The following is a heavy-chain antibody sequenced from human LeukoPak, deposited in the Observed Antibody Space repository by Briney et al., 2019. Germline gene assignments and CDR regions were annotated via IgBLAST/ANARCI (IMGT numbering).Heavy chain of an antibody. V-gene: IGHV3-23*01. CDR2: ITDAVGST. D-gene: IGHD5-12*01. J-gene: IGHJ4*02. CDR1: GFTFSSSS. CDR3: AKEIFSGLLYIDY. Sequence: GGSLRLSCEASGFTFSSSSISWVRQAPGKGLEWVSAITDAVGSTHYADSVKGRFTISSDNSKNTVYLQMNSLRPEDMAVYYCAKEIFSGLLYIDYWGQGTLVTVSS.